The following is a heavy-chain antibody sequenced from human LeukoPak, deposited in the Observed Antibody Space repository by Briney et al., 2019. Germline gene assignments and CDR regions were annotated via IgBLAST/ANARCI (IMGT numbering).Heavy chain of an antibody. V-gene: IGHV3-13*01. CDR1: GFTFSSYD. D-gene: IGHD6-13*01. CDR2: IGTAGDT. CDR3: ARAYGSSWPIDY. J-gene: IGHJ4*02. Sequence: GGSLRLSCAASGFTFSSYDMHWVRQGTGKGLEWVSGIGTAGDTYYPGSMKVRFTISRENAKNSLYLQMNTLKAGDTAMYYCARAYGSSWPIDYWGQGTLVTVSS.